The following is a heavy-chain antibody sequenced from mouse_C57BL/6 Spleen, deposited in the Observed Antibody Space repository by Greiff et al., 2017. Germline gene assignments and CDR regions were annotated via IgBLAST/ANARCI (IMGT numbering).Heavy chain of an antibody. CDR1: GFTFSSYA. CDR3: TRDYYGSSYNAMDY. D-gene: IGHD1-1*01. Sequence: EVMLVESGEGLVKPGGSLKLSCAASGFTFSSYAMSWVRQTPEKRLEWVAYISSGGDYIYYADTVKGRFTISRDNARNTLYLQMSRLKSEDTAMYYCTRDYYGSSYNAMDYWGQGTSVTVSS. V-gene: IGHV5-9-1*02. CDR2: ISSGGDYI. J-gene: IGHJ4*01.